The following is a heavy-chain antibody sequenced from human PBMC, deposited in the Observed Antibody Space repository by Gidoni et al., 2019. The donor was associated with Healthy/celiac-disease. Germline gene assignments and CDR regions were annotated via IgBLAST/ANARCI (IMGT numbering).Heavy chain of an antibody. CDR3: AKGPSYDSSGYLN. CDR1: GLTFDDYA. J-gene: IGHJ4*02. V-gene: IGHV3-9*01. CDR2: ISWNSGSI. D-gene: IGHD3-22*01. Sequence: EVQLVESGGGLVQPGRSLRHSCAASGLTFDDYAMHWVRQAPGKGLEWVSGISWNSGSIGYADSVKGRFTISRDNAKNSLYLQMNSLRAEDTALYYCAKGPSYDSSGYLNWGQGTLVTVSS.